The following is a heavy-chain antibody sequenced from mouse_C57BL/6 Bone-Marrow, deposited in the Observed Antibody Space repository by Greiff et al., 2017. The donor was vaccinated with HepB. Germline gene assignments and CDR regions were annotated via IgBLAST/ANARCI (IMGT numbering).Heavy chain of an antibody. J-gene: IGHJ1*03. V-gene: IGHV3-6*01. D-gene: IGHD1-1*01. Sequence: VQLQQSGPGLVKPSQSLSLTCSVTGYSITSGYYWNWIRQFPGKKLEWMGYISYDGSNNYNPSLKNRISITRDTSKNQFFLKLNSVTTEDTATYYCARDYYGSSYWYFDVWGTGTTVTVSS. CDR1: GYSITSGYY. CDR2: ISYDGSN. CDR3: ARDYYGSSYWYFDV.